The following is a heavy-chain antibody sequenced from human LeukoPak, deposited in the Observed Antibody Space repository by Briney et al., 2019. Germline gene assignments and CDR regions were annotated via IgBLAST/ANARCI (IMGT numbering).Heavy chain of an antibody. V-gene: IGHV3-64D*06. CDR3: VKDHGDYGDYDFDY. D-gene: IGHD4-17*01. Sequence: GGSLRLSCSASGFTFSSYAMHWDRQAPGKGLEYVSAISSNGGSTYYADSVKGRFTISRDNSKNTLYLQMSSLRAEDTAVYYCVKDHGDYGDYDFDYWGQGTLVTVSS. CDR1: GFTFSSYA. J-gene: IGHJ4*02. CDR2: ISSNGGST.